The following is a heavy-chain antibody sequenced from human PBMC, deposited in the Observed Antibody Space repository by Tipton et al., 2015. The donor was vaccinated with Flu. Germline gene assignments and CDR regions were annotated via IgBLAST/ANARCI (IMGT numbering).Heavy chain of an antibody. J-gene: IGHJ4*02. D-gene: IGHD2-15*01. Sequence: TLSLTCTVSGVSISGGGYYWSWIRQPPGKGLEYIGNIYFSGDTNYSPALKSRVTISADISKNQFSLRLSSVTAADTAVYYCARDGGVRGLIWGQGTLVTVSS. CDR2: IYFSGDT. CDR1: GVSISGGGYY. CDR3: ARDGGVRGLI. V-gene: IGHV4-61*08.